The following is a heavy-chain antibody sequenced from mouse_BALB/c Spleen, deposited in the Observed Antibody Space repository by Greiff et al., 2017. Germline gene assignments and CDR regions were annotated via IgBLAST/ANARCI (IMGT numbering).Heavy chain of an antibody. D-gene: IGHD2-14*01. J-gene: IGHJ4*01. CDR1: GYTFTSYW. V-gene: IGHV1-7*01. CDR2: INPSTGYT. Sequence: QVQLQQSGAELAKPGASVKMSCKASGYTFTSYWMHWVKQRPGQGLEWIGYINPSTGYTEYNQKFKDKATLTADKSSSTAYMQLSSLTSEDSAVYYCARREYRYYAMDYWGQGTSVTVSS. CDR3: ARREYRYYAMDY.